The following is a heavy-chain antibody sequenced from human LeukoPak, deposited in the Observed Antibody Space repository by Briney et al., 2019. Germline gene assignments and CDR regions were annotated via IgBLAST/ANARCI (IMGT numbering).Heavy chain of an antibody. CDR1: DDSVSTNSAA. Sequence: SQTLSLTCAISDDSVSTNSAAWNWIRQSPSRGLEWLGRTYYRSKWYNDYAVSVKSRITIKPDTSKNQFSLQLNSVTPEDTAVYYCARGVGTTQYYYYYMDVWGKGTAVIISS. CDR3: ARGVGTTQYYYYYMDV. D-gene: IGHD1-26*01. CDR2: TYYRSKWYN. J-gene: IGHJ6*03. V-gene: IGHV6-1*01.